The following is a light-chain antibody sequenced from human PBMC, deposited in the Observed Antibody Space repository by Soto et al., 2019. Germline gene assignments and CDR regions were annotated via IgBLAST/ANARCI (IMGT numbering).Light chain of an antibody. CDR2: SNN. CDR1: SSNIGSNT. CDR3: ETWDDSLNGVV. V-gene: IGLV1-44*01. J-gene: IGLJ2*01. Sequence: QSVLTQPPSASGAPGQRVTISWSGRSSNIGSNTVNWYQQLPGTAPKLLIYSNNQRPSGVPDRFSGSKSGTSASLAISGLQSEDEADYYCETWDDSLNGVVFGGGTTLTLL.